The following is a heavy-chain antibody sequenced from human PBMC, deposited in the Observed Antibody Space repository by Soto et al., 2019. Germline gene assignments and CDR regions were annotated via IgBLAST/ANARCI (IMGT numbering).Heavy chain of an antibody. Sequence: EVQLVESGGGLVKPGGSLXXSXXXXXXXXXSYXMXXXXXAPXXXLEWVSSISRSSSNIYYVDSVKGRFTISRDNAKNSLYLQMNSLRAEDTAVYYCARDLKVAAAGTGYYYYGMDVWGQGTTVTVSS. CDR2: ISRSSSNI. J-gene: IGHJ6*02. CDR1: XXXXXSYX. V-gene: IGHV3-21*01. D-gene: IGHD6-13*01. CDR3: ARDLKVAAAGTGYYYYGMDV.